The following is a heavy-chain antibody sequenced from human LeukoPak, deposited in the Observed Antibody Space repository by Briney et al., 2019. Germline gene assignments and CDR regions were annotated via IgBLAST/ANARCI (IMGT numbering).Heavy chain of an antibody. CDR1: GFTVSTNY. Sequence: GGSLRLSCAASGFTVSTNYMSWVRQAPGKGLEWVSVIYSGGSRDYADSVKGRFTISRDNSKNTLYLQMSSLRAEDTAVYYCARGTNSPGVYFDYWARGSRVTVSS. CDR3: ARGTNSPGVYFDY. J-gene: IGHJ4*02. D-gene: IGHD1-1*01. V-gene: IGHV3-66*01. CDR2: IYSGGSR.